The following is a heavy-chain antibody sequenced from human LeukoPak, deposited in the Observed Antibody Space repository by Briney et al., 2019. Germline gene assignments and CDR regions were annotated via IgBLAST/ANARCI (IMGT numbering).Heavy chain of an antibody. CDR3: ARGDDYGDWYFDY. D-gene: IGHD4-17*01. J-gene: IGHJ4*02. V-gene: IGHV4-34*01. Sequence: SETLSLTCAVYGGSFSGYYWSWIRQPPGKGLEWIGEINHSGSTNYNPSLKSRVTISVGTSKNQFSLKLSSVTAADTAVYYCARGDDYGDWYFDYWGQGTLVTVSS. CDR1: GGSFSGYY. CDR2: INHSGST.